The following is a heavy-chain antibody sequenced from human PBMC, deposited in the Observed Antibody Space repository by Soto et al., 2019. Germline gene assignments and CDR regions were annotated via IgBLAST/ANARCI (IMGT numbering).Heavy chain of an antibody. CDR2: INHSGCT. D-gene: IGHD3-22*01. CDR3: ARRGISITMIVVVITKRPYAFDI. V-gene: IGHV4-34*01. J-gene: IGHJ3*02. CDR1: GGSFSGYY. Sequence: PSETLSLTCAVYGGSFSGYYWSWIRQPPGKGLEWIGEINHSGCTNYNPSLKSRVTISVDTSKNQFSLKLSSVTAADTAVYYCARRGISITMIVVVITKRPYAFDIWGQGTMVTVSS.